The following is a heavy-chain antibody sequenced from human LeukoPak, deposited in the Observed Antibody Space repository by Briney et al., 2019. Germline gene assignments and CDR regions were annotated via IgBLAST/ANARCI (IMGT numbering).Heavy chain of an antibody. D-gene: IGHD1-1*01. Sequence: GGSLRLSCAASGFNFSTYSLNWVRQAPGKGLEWVSSISTGSTYICYADSVKGRFNNSRDNTKNSLYLQMNSLRAEDTAEYYCARATGTSYYWGQGKLVTVSS. CDR2: ISTGSTYI. J-gene: IGHJ4*02. V-gene: IGHV3-21*01. CDR3: ARATGTSYY. CDR1: GFNFSTYS.